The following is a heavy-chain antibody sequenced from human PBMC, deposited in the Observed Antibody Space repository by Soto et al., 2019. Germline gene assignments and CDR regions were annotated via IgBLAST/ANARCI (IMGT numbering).Heavy chain of an antibody. J-gene: IGHJ4*02. Sequence: QVQLQESGPGLVKPSQTLSLTCTVSGGSISSGDYYWTLIRQPPGKGLEWIGYIYHTGSIYYNPSLKSRLSISIDTSKNDFSLKLSSVTAADTAVYYCARDPGYKGFDYWGQGTLVTVSS. CDR3: ARDPGYKGFDY. D-gene: IGHD1-1*01. V-gene: IGHV4-30-4*01. CDR1: GGSISSGDYY. CDR2: IYHTGSI.